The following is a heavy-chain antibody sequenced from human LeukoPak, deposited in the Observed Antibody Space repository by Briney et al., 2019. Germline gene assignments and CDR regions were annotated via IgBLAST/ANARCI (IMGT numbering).Heavy chain of an antibody. V-gene: IGHV3-30*04. CDR2: ISYDGSSK. CDR1: GFTFSSYA. D-gene: IGHD3-9*01. Sequence: GRSLRLSCAASGFTFSSYAMHWVRQAPGKGLEWVAVISYDGSSKYYADSVKGRFTISRDNSKNTLYLQMNSLRAEDTAVYYCARDFWYDILTGRFDYWGQGTLVTVSS. J-gene: IGHJ4*02. CDR3: ARDFWYDILTGRFDY.